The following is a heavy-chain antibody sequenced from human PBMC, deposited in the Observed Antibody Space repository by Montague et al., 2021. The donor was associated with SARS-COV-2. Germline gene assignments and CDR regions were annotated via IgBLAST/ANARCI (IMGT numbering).Heavy chain of an antibody. CDR2: TSYRSKWIN. CDR3: AREGVHAFDI. J-gene: IGHJ3*02. V-gene: IGHV6-1*01. Sequence: CAISGDSVSSVRAAWNWIRQTPSRGLERLGRTSYRSKWINAYAVSLESRMSITPDTSTNQFSLHLSFVTPDDTAVYYCAREGVHAFDIWGQGTPVIVSS. CDR1: GDSVSSVRAA.